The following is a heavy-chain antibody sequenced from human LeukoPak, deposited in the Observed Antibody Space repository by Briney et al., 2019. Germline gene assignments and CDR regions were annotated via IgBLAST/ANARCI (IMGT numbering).Heavy chain of an antibody. CDR1: GDYITSGGFY. CDR2: VYYSGPP. V-gene: IGHV4-39*01. Sequence: SETLSLTCNVSGDYITSGGFYWAWIRQSPVKALEGIGYVYYSGPPQYTPSLKGRITLSMGMSKNQSSLHLNTVRVTDTAIYYCARRDYAAWFDPWGQGTLVTVSS. J-gene: IGHJ5*02. D-gene: IGHD4/OR15-4a*01. CDR3: ARRDYAAWFDP.